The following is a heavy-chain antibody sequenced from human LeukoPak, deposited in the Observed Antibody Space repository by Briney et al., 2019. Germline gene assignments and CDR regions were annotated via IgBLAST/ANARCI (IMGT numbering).Heavy chain of an antibody. CDR3: AKDIRSYYDSSAIDY. CDR2: IRWNSGTT. CDR1: GFTFDDYA. D-gene: IGHD3-22*01. Sequence: GRSLRLSCAASGFTFDDYAMHWVRQAPGKGLEWVSGIRWNSGTTGYADSVKGRFTISRDNAKNSLYLQMNSLRAEDMALYYCAKDIRSYYDSSAIDYWGQGTLVTVSS. V-gene: IGHV3-9*03. J-gene: IGHJ4*02.